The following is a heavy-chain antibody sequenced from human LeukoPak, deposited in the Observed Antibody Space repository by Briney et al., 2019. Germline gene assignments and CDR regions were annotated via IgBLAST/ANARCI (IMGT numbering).Heavy chain of an antibody. V-gene: IGHV3-11*04. Sequence: PGGSLRLSCAPSGFTLSDYYINCIREAPGEGLEWVSHISDRGDNIYYADSVKGRFSISRDNTKNSLYLQMNSLRGEDTAVYYCARGVTSDFWGRGTLVTVSS. D-gene: IGHD5/OR15-5a*01. CDR2: ISDRGDNI. CDR3: ARGVTSDF. CDR1: GFTLSDYY. J-gene: IGHJ4*02.